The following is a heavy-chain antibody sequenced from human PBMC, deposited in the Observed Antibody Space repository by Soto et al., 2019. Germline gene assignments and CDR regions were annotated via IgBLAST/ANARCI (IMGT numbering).Heavy chain of an antibody. J-gene: IGHJ6*02. CDR1: GVGFSNYG. D-gene: IGHD3-3*01. CDR2: ISASGNST. V-gene: IGHV3-23*01. CDR3: AKDSGEEYDFWSGFPDMDG. Sequence: GGSLRLSCAASGVGFSNYGMSWVRQAPGKGLEWVAGISASGNSTYYADPVKGRFTISGDNSKRTLYLQMNSLRAGDTAVYYCAKDSGEEYDFWSGFPDMDGWGQGTTVTVSS.